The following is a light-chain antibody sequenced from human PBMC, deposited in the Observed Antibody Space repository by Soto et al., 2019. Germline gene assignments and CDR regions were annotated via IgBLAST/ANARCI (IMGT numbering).Light chain of an antibody. CDR2: EVS. CDR3: SSYSSSSTLFV. V-gene: IGLV2-14*01. J-gene: IGLJ1*01. CDR1: SSDVGAYKY. Sequence: QSALTQPASVSGSAGQSITISCTGTSSDVGAYKYVSWYQQHPGKAPKVMIYEVSNRPSGVSNRFSGSKSGNTASLTISGLQAEDEADYFCSSYSSSSTLFVFGTGTKVTV.